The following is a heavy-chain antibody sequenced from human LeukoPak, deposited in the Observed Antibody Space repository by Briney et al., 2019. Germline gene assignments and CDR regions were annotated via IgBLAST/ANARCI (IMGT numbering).Heavy chain of an antibody. J-gene: IGHJ3*02. Sequence: GGSLRLSCAASGFMVSRNYMSWVRQAPGKGLEWVSVMYTGGSTYYADSVKGRFTISRDNSKSTLNLQMNSLRAEDTALYYCARRISGASYASDIWGQGTMVTVSS. CDR2: MYTGGST. V-gene: IGHV3-53*01. CDR3: ARRISGASYASDI. CDR1: GFMVSRNY.